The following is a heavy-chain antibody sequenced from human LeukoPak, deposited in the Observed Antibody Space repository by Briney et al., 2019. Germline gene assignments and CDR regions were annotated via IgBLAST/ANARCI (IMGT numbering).Heavy chain of an antibody. CDR2: IKQDGSEK. J-gene: IGHJ6*02. D-gene: IGHD3-9*01. Sequence: GGSLRLSCAASGFTFSSYWMSWVRQAPGKGLEWVANIKQDGSEKYYVHSVKGRFTISRDNAKNSLYLQMNSLRAEDTAVYYCARDRREDYDILTGLGFSYYYGMDVWGQGTTVTVSS. V-gene: IGHV3-7*01. CDR3: ARDRREDYDILTGLGFSYYYGMDV. CDR1: GFTFSSYW.